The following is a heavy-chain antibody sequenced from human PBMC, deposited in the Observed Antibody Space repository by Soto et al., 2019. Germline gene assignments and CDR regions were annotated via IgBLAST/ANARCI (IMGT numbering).Heavy chain of an antibody. CDR2: ILDGGEST. D-gene: IGHD2-15*01. CDR1: GFIFGNYM. Sequence: EVQLLESGGALVQPGDSLNPSCAFPGFIFGNYMMPWLRQAPGKGLRWVSTILDGGESTYYADSVKGRFTISKDNSKNTLYLQMDSLGVEDTAVYYCAPHVHCSGGSCHYDAFDIRGQGTMVTVSS. V-gene: IGHV3-23*01. CDR3: APHVHCSGGSCHYDAFDI. J-gene: IGHJ3*02.